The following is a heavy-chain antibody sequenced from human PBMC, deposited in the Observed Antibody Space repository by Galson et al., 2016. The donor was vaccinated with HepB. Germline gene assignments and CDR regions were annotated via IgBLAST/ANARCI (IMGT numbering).Heavy chain of an antibody. CDR2: INAQNDRT. Sequence: SLRLSCAASGFIFDDYGMHWVRQTPGKGLEWVSLINAQNDRTYYAASVKGRFTVSRDNSKNTLYLQMKSLKIEDTALYYCAQHGDAGNSADHNGMNVWGQGTTVTVSS. V-gene: IGHV3-43*02. CDR1: GFIFDDYG. D-gene: IGHD4-23*01. CDR3: AQHGDAGNSADHNGMNV. J-gene: IGHJ6*02.